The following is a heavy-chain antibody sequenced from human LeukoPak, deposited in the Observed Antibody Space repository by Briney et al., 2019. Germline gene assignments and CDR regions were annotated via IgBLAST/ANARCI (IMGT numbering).Heavy chain of an antibody. Sequence: GGSLRLTCAASGFTYSSCEINWGRQAPGKGLEWVSYISSSGSTIYYADSVKGRFTISRDNAKNSLYLQINSLRAEDTAVYYCARGRPYYDSIGYEFLFDPCGPGDLVTVSS. V-gene: IGHV3-48*03. CDR1: GFTYSSCE. D-gene: IGHD3-22*01. CDR2: ISSSGSTI. CDR3: ARGRPYYDSIGYEFLFDP. J-gene: IGHJ5*02.